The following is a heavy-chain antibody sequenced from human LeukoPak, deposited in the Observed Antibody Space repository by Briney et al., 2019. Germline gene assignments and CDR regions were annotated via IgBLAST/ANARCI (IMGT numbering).Heavy chain of an antibody. J-gene: IGHJ4*02. CDR2: IHDSGST. CDR1: GGSINNYY. V-gene: IGHV4-59*08. D-gene: IGHD5-24*01. Sequence: SETLSFTCTVSGGSINNYYWSWIRQSPEKGLQWIGYIHDSGSTNYNPSLKSRVTISVDTSKNQFSLKLSSVTAADTAVYYCVRLDAAAGRYLQFYYWGQGTQVTVSS. CDR3: VRLDAAAGRYLQFYY.